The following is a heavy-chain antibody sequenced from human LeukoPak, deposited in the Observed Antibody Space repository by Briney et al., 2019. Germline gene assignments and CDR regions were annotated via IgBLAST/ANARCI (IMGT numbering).Heavy chain of an antibody. CDR3: ASAQSTMVRGVTN. D-gene: IGHD3-10*01. J-gene: IGHJ4*02. CDR2: IYYSGST. CDR1: GGSISSGDYY. Sequence: SQTLSLTCTVSGGSISSGDYYWSWIRQPPGKGLEWIGYIYYSGSTYYNPSLKSRVTTSVDTSKNQFSLKLSSVTAADTAVYYCASAQSTMVRGVTNWGQGTLVTVSS. V-gene: IGHV4-30-4*01.